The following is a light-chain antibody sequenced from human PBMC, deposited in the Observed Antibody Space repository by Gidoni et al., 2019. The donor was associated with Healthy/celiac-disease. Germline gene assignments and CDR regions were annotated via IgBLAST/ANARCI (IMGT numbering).Light chain of an antibody. J-gene: IGLJ2*01. CDR1: NIGSKS. V-gene: IGLV3-21*04. Sequence: SYVLPQPPSVSVAPGKTARIPCGGNNIGSKSEHWYQQKPGQAPVLVIYYDSDRPSGIPERFSGSNSGNTATLTISRVEAGDDADYYCQVWDSSSDHPFGGGTKLTVL. CDR3: QVWDSSSDHP. CDR2: YDS.